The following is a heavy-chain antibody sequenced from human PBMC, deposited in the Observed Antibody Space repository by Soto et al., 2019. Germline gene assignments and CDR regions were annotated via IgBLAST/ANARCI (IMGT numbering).Heavy chain of an antibody. CDR2: IGISASGT. CDR1: GFTFSSYA. CDR3: EKAHRSVHGTVDVAY. Sequence: GGSLRLSCKTSGFTFSSYAMSWVRQAPGKGLEWVSGIGISASGTYFADSVKGRFTISRDNSKSTLYLQMNSLRAEDTAVYYCEKAHRSVHGTVDVAYWGQGTQVTVSS. V-gene: IGHV3-23*01. D-gene: IGHD4-4*01. J-gene: IGHJ4*02.